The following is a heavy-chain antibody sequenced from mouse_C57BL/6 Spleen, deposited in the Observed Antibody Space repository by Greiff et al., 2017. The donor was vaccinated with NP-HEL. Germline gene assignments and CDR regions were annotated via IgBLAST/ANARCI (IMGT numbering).Heavy chain of an antibody. Sequence: QVQLQQPGAELVRPGTSVKLSCKASGYTFTSYWMHWVKQRPGQGLEWIGVIDPSDSYTNYNQKFKGKATLTVDTSSSTAYMQLSSLTSEDSAVYYCAINWDSMDYWGQGTSVTVSS. CDR2: IDPSDSYT. CDR3: AINWDSMDY. J-gene: IGHJ4*01. CDR1: GYTFTSYW. D-gene: IGHD4-1*01. V-gene: IGHV1-59*01.